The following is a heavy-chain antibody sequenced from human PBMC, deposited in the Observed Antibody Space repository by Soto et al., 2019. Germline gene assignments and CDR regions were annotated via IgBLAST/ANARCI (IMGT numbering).Heavy chain of an antibody. V-gene: IGHV1-69*06. CDR1: GGTFSSYA. CDR2: IIPIFGTA. J-gene: IGHJ5*02. Sequence: QVQLVQSGAEVKKPGSSVKVFCKASGGTFSSYAISWVRQAPGQGLEWMGGIIPIFGTANYAQKFQGRVTIAADKSTSTADLELSSLSSEDTALYYCARDEPSSGYGNWFDPWGQGTLVTVSS. CDR3: ARDEPSSGYGNWFDP. D-gene: IGHD3-22*01.